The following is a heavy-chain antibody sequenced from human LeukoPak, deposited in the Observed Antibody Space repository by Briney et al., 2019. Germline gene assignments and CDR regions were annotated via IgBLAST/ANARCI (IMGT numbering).Heavy chain of an antibody. Sequence: SVKVSCKASGGTFSSYAISWVRQAPGQGLEWMGRIIPIFGIANYAQKFQGRVTITADKSTSTAYMELCSLRSEDTAVYYCARDIAVAGYGLAYWGQGTLVTVSS. V-gene: IGHV1-69*04. J-gene: IGHJ4*02. CDR3: ARDIAVAGYGLAY. D-gene: IGHD6-19*01. CDR1: GGTFSSYA. CDR2: IIPIFGIA.